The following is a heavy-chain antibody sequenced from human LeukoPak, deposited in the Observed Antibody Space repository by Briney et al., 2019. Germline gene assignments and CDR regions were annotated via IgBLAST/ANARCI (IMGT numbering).Heavy chain of an antibody. CDR3: ARGDSHYYYMDV. D-gene: IGHD3-22*01. Sequence: ASVKVSCKASGYTFTGYYMHWVRQAPGQGLEWMGWINPNSGDTNYAQKFQGRVTMTRDTSISTAYMELSRLRSDDTAAYYCARGDSHYYYMDVWGRGTTVSVSS. CDR1: GYTFTGYY. CDR2: INPNSGDT. V-gene: IGHV1-2*02. J-gene: IGHJ6*03.